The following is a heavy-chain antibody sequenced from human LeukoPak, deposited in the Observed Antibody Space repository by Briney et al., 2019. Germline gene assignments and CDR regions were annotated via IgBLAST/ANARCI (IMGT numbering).Heavy chain of an antibody. CDR2: IKQDGSVK. V-gene: IGHV3-7*02. Sequence: GGFLRLSCAASGFTFRSYWMSWVRQAPGRGLEWVASIKQDGSVKYYVDSVKGRFTISRDNAKNSLYLQMNSLRAEDTAVYYCARRYSYSSLPDYWGQGTLVTVSS. D-gene: IGHD6-19*01. J-gene: IGHJ4*02. CDR1: GFTFRSYW. CDR3: ARRYSYSSLPDY.